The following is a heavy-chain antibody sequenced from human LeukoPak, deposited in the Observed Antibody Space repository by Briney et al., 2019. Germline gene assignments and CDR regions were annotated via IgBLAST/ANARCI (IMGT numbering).Heavy chain of an antibody. Sequence: QFGGSLRLSCAASGFTFSNFAMMWVRQAPGTGLQWVSTITGYGATFYADSVRGRFTNFRDTSMNTLFLQMNSLGAEDTAVYYCAKGAAAGKVDWFDPWGQGTLVTVSS. CDR1: GFTFSNFA. CDR2: ITGYGAT. CDR3: AKGAAAGKVDWFDP. J-gene: IGHJ5*02. V-gene: IGHV3-23*01. D-gene: IGHD6-13*01.